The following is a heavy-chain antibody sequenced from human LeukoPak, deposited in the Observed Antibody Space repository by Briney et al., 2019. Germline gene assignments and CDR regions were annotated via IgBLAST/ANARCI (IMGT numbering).Heavy chain of an antibody. J-gene: IGHJ4*02. CDR3: ARRHYYDSSGYYLVDY. CDR2: IYHSGST. CDR1: GGSISSSNW. V-gene: IGHV4-4*02. D-gene: IGHD3-22*01. Sequence: KPSGTLSLTCAVSGGSISSSNWWSWVRPPPGKGLGGIGEIYHSGSTNYNPSLKRRVTISVDKSKNQFSLNLSSVTAADTAVYYCARRHYYDSSGYYLVDYWGQGTLVTVS.